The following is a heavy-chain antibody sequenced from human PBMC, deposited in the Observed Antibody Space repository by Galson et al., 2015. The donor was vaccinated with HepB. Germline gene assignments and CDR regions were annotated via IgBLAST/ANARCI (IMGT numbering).Heavy chain of an antibody. V-gene: IGHV1-18*01. CDR1: GYTFTSYG. CDR2: ISAYNGNT. D-gene: IGHD5-12*01. CDR3: ARDTGSRAVRGYDFLFHSGDAFDI. J-gene: IGHJ3*02. Sequence: SVKVSCKASGYTFTSYGISWVRQAPGQGLEWMGWISAYNGNTNYAQKLQGRVTMTTDTSTSTAYMELRSLRSDDTAVYYRARDTGSRAVRGYDFLFHSGDAFDIWGQGTMVTVSS.